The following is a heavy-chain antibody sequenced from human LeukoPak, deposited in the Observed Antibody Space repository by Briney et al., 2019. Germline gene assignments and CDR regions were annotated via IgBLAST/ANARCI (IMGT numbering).Heavy chain of an antibody. J-gene: IGHJ4*02. CDR3: ARVYCSGGSCYSGFDY. Sequence: SETLSLTCTVTGGSISSCYCSWIRQPPGKGLEWIGYIYYSGSTNYNPSLKSRVTISVDTSKNQFSLKLSSVTAADTAVYYCARVYCSGGSCYSGFDYWGQRTLVTVSS. CDR1: GGSISSCY. CDR2: IYYSGST. V-gene: IGHV4-59*01. D-gene: IGHD2-15*01.